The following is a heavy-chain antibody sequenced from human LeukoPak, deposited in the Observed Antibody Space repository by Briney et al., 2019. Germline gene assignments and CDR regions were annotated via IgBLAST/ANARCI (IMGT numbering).Heavy chain of an antibody. CDR2: IYYSGST. CDR1: GGSISSYY. Sequence: SETLSLTCTVPGGSISSYYWSWIRQPPGKGLEWIGSIYYSGSTYYNPSLKSRVTISVDTSKNQFSLKLSSVTAADTAVYYCARSYSSGWNFDYWGQGTLVTVSS. V-gene: IGHV4-39*01. CDR3: ARSYSSGWNFDY. J-gene: IGHJ4*02. D-gene: IGHD6-19*01.